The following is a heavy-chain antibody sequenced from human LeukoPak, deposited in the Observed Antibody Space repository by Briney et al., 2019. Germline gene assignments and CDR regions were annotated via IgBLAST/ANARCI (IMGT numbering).Heavy chain of an antibody. J-gene: IGHJ4*02. CDR1: GFTFKSYG. CDR2: IWYDGSNK. Sequence: PGGSLRLSCVASGFTFKSYGMHWARQAPGKGLEWVAIIWYDGSNKYYADFVKGRFTTSRDNSKNTLYLQMNSLRADDTAVYYCARVSGYSGTWYVDYWGQGTLVTVSS. CDR3: ARVSGYSGTWYVDY. V-gene: IGHV3-33*01. D-gene: IGHD6-13*01.